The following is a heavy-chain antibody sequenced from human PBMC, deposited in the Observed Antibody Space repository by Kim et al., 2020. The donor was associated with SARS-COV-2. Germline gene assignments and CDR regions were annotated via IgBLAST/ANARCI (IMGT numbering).Heavy chain of an antibody. CDR3: ATATVFGVANWFDP. V-gene: IGHV1-24*01. CDR2: FDPEDGET. Sequence: ASVKVSCKVSGYTLTELSMHWLRQAPGKGLEWMGGFDPEDGETIYAQKFQGRVTMTEDTSTDTAYMELSSLRSEDTAVYYCATATVFGVANWFDPWGQGTLVTVSS. D-gene: IGHD3-3*01. J-gene: IGHJ5*02. CDR1: GYTLTELS.